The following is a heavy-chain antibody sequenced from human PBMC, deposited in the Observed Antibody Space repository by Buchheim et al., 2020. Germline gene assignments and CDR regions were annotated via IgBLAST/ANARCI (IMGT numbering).Heavy chain of an antibody. Sequence: QVQLVESGGGVVQPGRSLRLSCAASGFTFSSYGMHWVRQAPGKGLAWVAVIWYDGSNKYYADSVKGRFTISRDNSKNTLYLQMNSLRAEDTAVYYCARDRVGYSSSYCLFDYWGQGTL. CDR2: IWYDGSNK. J-gene: IGHJ4*02. V-gene: IGHV3-33*01. D-gene: IGHD6-6*01. CDR3: ARDRVGYSSSYCLFDY. CDR1: GFTFSSYG.